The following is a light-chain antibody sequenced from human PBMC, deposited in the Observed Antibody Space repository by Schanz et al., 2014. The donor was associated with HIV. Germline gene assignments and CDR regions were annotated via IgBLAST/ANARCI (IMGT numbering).Light chain of an antibody. CDR1: QSISNW. CDR2: KAS. CDR3: QQYHIYSYT. Sequence: DIEMTQSPSTLSASLGDRVTFTCRASQSISNWLAWYQQKPGKGPELLIYKASTLKSGVPLRFSGTGSGTEFTLAISGLQPDDFATYYCQQYHIYSYTFGQGTKLETK. J-gene: IGKJ2*01. V-gene: IGKV1-5*03.